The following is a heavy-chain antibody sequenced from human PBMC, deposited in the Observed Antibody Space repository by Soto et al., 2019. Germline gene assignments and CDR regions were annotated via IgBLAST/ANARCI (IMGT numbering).Heavy chain of an antibody. CDR2: IYYSGST. V-gene: IGHV4-59*01. J-gene: IGHJ4*02. CDR1: GGSISSYY. Sequence: QVQLQESGPGLVKPSETLSLTCTVSGGSISSYYWSWIRQPPGKGLEWIGYIYYSGSTNYNPSLKSRVTIPVDTPKNESALKLSSGTAADTAVYYCARVGFGVVDYWGQGTLVTVSS. D-gene: IGHD3-3*01. CDR3: ARVGFGVVDY.